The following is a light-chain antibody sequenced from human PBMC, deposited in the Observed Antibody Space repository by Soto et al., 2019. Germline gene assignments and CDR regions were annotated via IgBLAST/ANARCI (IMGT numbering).Light chain of an antibody. CDR3: QQRSNWPLT. J-gene: IGKJ4*01. Sequence: EIVLTQSPGTLSLFPGERATLSCRASQSVGDSLAWYQQKPGQAPRLLIYDASNRATGIPARFSGSGSGTDFALTISSLEPEDVAVYYCQQRSNWPLTFGGGTKVEIK. V-gene: IGKV3-11*01. CDR1: QSVGDS. CDR2: DAS.